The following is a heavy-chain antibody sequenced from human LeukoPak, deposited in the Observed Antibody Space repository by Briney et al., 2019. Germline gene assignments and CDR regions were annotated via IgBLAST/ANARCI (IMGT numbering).Heavy chain of an antibody. CDR1: GGSISSGSYY. D-gene: IGHD1-1*01. Sequence: PSQTLSLTCTVSGGSISSGSYYWSWIRQPAGKGLEWIGRIYTSGSTNYNPSLKSRVTISVDTSKNQFSLKLSSVTAADTAVYYCNLALDAFDIWGQGTMVTVSS. CDR2: IYTSGST. V-gene: IGHV4-61*02. J-gene: IGHJ3*02. CDR3: NLALDAFDI.